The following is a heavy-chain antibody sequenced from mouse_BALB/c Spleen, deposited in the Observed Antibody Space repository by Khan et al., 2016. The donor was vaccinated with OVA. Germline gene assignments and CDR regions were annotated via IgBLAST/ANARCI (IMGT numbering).Heavy chain of an antibody. CDR2: IFPGGTYT. CDR3: ARYPRGNYDAMDY. Sequence: QVQLKQSGAEMVRPGTSVKISCKTSGYTFTNYWLAWLKQRPGHGPEWIGDIFPGGTYTNYNENLKDKATLTADTFSSTAYMHLSSLTSEDSAVYFCARYPRGNYDAMDYWGQGTSVTVSS. D-gene: IGHD2-1*01. V-gene: IGHV1-63*02. J-gene: IGHJ4*01. CDR1: GYTFTNYW.